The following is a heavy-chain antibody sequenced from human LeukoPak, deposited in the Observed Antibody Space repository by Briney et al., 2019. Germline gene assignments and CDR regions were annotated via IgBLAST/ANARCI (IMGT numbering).Heavy chain of an antibody. V-gene: IGHV1-2*02. D-gene: IGHD6-6*01. CDR1: GYTFTGYY. CDR2: INPNSGGT. CDR3: ATLLSSSYSFDY. Sequence: ASVKVSCKASGYTFTGYYMHWVRQAPGQGLEWMGWINPNSGGTNYAQKFQGRVTMTRDTSISTAYMELSRLRSDDTAVYYCATLLSSSYSFDYWGQGTLVTVSS. J-gene: IGHJ4*02.